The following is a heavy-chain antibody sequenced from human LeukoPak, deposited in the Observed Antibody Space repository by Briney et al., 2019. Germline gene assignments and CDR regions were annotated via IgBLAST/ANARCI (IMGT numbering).Heavy chain of an antibody. V-gene: IGHV1-69*05. J-gene: IGHJ6*03. CDR1: GGTFSSYA. Sequence: SVKVSCKASGGTFSSYAMSWVGQAPGQGLEWMGRIIPIFGTANYAKKLQGRVKITTEETKRTAYMEMSRQREEDTAVYYCAREGTGTTPHPYYYYYMDVWGKGTTVTVSS. CDR3: AREGTGTTPHPYYYYYMDV. CDR2: IIPIFGTA. D-gene: IGHD1-7*01.